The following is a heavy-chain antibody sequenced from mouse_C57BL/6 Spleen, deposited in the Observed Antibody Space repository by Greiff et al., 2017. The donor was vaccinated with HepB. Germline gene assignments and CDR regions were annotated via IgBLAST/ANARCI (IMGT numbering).Heavy chain of an antibody. CDR2: IDPSDSYT. J-gene: IGHJ2*01. Sequence: QVQLQQPGAELVKPGASVKLSCKASGYTFTSYWMQWVKQRPGQGLEWIGEIDPSDSYTNYNQKFKGKATLTVDPSSSTAYMQLSSLTSEDSAVYYCAISSITTVVGGYFDSGGQGTTLTVSS. D-gene: IGHD1-1*01. CDR3: AISSITTVVGGYFDS. V-gene: IGHV1-50*01. CDR1: GYTFTSYW.